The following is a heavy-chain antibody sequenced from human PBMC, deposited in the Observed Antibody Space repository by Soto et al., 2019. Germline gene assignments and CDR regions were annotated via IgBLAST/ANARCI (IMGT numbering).Heavy chain of an antibody. CDR2: IKSDAYGGAI. CDR3: TTTKGRLEPPTNDF. CDR1: GFTFSNAW. J-gene: IGHJ4*02. D-gene: IGHD2-8*01. Sequence: EVQLVESGGGLVKPGGSLRLSCAGSGFTFSNAWMSWVRRAPGKGLEWVGRIKSDAYGGAIDYAAPVKGRFTISRDDSKNTLFLQMNNLRAEDPAVYSCTTTKGRLEPPTNDFWVQRTPVIVSS. V-gene: IGHV3-15*01.